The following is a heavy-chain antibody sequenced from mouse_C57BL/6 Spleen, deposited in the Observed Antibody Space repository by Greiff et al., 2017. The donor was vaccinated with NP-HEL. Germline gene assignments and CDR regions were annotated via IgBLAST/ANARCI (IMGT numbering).Heavy chain of an antibody. J-gene: IGHJ1*03. CDR1: GFTFSDYG. D-gene: IGHD1-1*01. Sequence: EVQLVESGGGLVKPGGSLKLSCAASGFTFSDYGMHWVRQVPEKGLEWVAYISSGSSTIYYADTVKGRFTISRDNAKNTLFLQMTSLRSEDTAMYYCARHYYGSSYWYFDVWGTGTTVTVSS. V-gene: IGHV5-17*01. CDR3: ARHYYGSSYWYFDV. CDR2: ISSGSSTI.